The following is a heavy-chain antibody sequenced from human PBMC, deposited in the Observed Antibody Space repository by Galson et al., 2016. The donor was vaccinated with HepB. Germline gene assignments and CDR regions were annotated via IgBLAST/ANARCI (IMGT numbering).Heavy chain of an antibody. CDR2: IHHSGET. J-gene: IGHJ5*02. Sequence: SETLSLTCTVSRGSISTQHWSWIRQPPGRGLEWIAYIHHSGETNYNPSLRIRSTISIDTSKNQFSLRLSSVTAADTAIYYCTGARPYYDSSGYQGYFDPWGQGVLVTVSS. CDR1: RGSISTQH. D-gene: IGHD3-22*01. V-gene: IGHV4-59*03. CDR3: TGARPYYDSSGYQGYFDP.